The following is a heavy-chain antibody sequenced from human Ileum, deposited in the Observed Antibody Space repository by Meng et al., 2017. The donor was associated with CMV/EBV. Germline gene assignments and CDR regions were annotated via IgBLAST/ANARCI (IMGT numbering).Heavy chain of an antibody. V-gene: IGHV1-45*02. J-gene: IGHJ6*02. CDR1: GYTFTYRY. CDR3: ASEVGAIVPEGTDV. CDR2: ITPSNGNT. D-gene: IGHD1-26*01. Sequence: SVKVSCKASGYTFTYRYLHWVRQAPGQALEWMGWITPSNGNTNYAQKFQDRVTITRDRSMSTAYMELSSLRSEDTAMYYCASEVGAIVPEGTDVWGQGTTVTVSS.